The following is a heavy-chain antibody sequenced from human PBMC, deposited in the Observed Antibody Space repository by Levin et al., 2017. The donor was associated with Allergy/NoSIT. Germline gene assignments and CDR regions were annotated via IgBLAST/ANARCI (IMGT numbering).Heavy chain of an antibody. D-gene: IGHD2-15*01. J-gene: IGHJ4*02. V-gene: IGHV4-30-4*02. CDR3: ARDSENRKWSYFDY. CDR2: VFYTGTT. CDR1: GGSISSGEYY. Sequence: SETLSLTCTVSGGSISSGEYYWSWIRQRPGKALEWIGYVFYTGTTQSNPSLTSRVTMSVDTSKNQFSMTLTSVTAADTAVYYCARDSENRKWSYFDYWGLGTLVTVSS.